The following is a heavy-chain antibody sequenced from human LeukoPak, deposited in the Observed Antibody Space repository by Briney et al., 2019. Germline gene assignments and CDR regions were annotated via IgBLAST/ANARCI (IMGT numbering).Heavy chain of an antibody. Sequence: SETLSLTCTVSGGSIRSNVYYWGWFRQPPGKGLEWIGSIYHSETTYYNPSLKSRVTISVDTFKNQFSLKLSPVTAADTALYYCARRDSSSWNDSFEIWGQGTMVTVSS. V-gene: IGHV4-39*01. CDR2: IYHSETT. J-gene: IGHJ3*02. D-gene: IGHD6-13*01. CDR1: GGSIRSNVYY. CDR3: ARRDSSSWNDSFEI.